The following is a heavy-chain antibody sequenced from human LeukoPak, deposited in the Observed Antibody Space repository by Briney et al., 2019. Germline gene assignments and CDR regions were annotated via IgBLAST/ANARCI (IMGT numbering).Heavy chain of an antibody. D-gene: IGHD3-10*01. V-gene: IGHV3-30*18. CDR1: GFTFSSYG. CDR3: AKGELLWFGESPYFDY. Sequence: HPGGSLRLSCAASGFTFSSYGMHWVRQAPGKGLEWVAVISYDGSNKYYADSVKGRFTISRDSSKNTLYLQMNSLRAEDTAVYYCAKGELLWFGESPYFDYWGQGTLVTVSS. CDR2: ISYDGSNK. J-gene: IGHJ4*02.